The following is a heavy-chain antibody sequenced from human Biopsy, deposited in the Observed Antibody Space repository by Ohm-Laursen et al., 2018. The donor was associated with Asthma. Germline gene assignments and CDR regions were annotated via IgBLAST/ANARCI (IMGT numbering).Heavy chain of an antibody. D-gene: IGHD3-9*01. CDR1: GYNFISFA. Sequence: SVKISCKTSGYNFISFAIHWVRQAPGQRLEWMGWVNTGNGDTKYSQKFQGRVTITRDTSASTAYMELRSLRSEDTATYYCARTYYDFLTGQVKDVFGVWGQGTMVTVSS. V-gene: IGHV1-3*04. J-gene: IGHJ3*01. CDR3: ARTYYDFLTGQVKDVFGV. CDR2: VNTGNGDT.